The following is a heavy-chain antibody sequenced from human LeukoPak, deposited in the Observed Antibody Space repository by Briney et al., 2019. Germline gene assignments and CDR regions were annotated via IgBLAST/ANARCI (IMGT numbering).Heavy chain of an antibody. J-gene: IGHJ4*02. CDR2: INPNSGDT. Sequence: GALVKVSCKASGYTFTGYYVHWVRQAPGQGLEWMGWINPNSGDTNYAQKFQGRVTMTRDTSISTAYMELSRLRSDDTAVYYCARVGPEILTGYLYWGQGTLVTVSS. V-gene: IGHV1-2*02. CDR3: ARVGPEILTGYLY. CDR1: GYTFTGYY. D-gene: IGHD3-9*01.